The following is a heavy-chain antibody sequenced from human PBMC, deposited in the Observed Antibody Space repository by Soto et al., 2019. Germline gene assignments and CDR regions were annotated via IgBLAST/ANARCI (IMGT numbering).Heavy chain of an antibody. Sequence: ASVKVSCTASGYTFTGYYMHWVRQAPGQGLEWMGWINPNSGGTNYAQKLQGRVTMTTDTSTSTAYMELRSLRSDDTAVYYCARELGRYCSSTSCQPGGDIWGQGTMVTVAS. CDR3: ARELGRYCSSTSCQPGGDI. CDR2: INPNSGGT. D-gene: IGHD2-2*01. J-gene: IGHJ3*02. CDR1: GYTFTGYY. V-gene: IGHV1-2*02.